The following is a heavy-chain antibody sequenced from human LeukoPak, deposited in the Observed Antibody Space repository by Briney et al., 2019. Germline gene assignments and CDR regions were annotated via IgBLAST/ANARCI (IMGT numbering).Heavy chain of an antibody. CDR3: ARVGNSGYDY. J-gene: IGHJ4*02. CDR2: INPSGGST. V-gene: IGHV1-46*01. D-gene: IGHD5-12*01. CDR1: GDTFSNHP. Sequence: ASVKVSCKASGDTFSNHPINWVRQAPGQGLEWMGIINPSGGSTSYAQKFQGRVTMTRDMSTSTAYMELSSLRSEDTAVYYCARVGNSGYDYWGQGTLVTVSS.